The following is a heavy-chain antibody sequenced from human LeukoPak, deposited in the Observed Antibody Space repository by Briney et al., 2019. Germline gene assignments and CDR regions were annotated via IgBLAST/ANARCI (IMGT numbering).Heavy chain of an antibody. Sequence: GGSLRLSCAASGFTFSSYSRNWVRQAPGKGLEWVSSISSSSSYIYYADSAKGRFTISTDNAKNSLYLQMNSLRAEDTAVYYCARDLRSAFDIWGQGTMVTVSS. CDR3: ARDLRSAFDI. V-gene: IGHV3-21*01. CDR1: GFTFSSYS. D-gene: IGHD3-16*01. CDR2: ISSSSSYI. J-gene: IGHJ3*02.